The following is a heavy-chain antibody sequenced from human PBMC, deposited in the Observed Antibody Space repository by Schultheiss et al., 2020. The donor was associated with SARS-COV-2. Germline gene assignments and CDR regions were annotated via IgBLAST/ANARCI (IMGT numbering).Heavy chain of an antibody. CDR3: ARLPVGGRRFLEWLVDY. Sequence: SQTLSLTCTVSGGSISSGSYYWGWIRQPPGKGLEWIGSIYHSGSTYYNPSLKSRVTISVDTSKNQFSLKLSSVTAADTAVYYCARLPVGGRRFLEWLVDYWGQGTLVTVSS. D-gene: IGHD3-3*01. CDR2: IYHSGST. CDR1: GGSISSGSYY. J-gene: IGHJ4*02. V-gene: IGHV4-39*01.